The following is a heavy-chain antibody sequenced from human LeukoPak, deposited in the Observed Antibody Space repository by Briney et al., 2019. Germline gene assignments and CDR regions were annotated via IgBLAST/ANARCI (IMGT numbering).Heavy chain of an antibody. V-gene: IGHV3-48*01. D-gene: IGHD5-24*01. CDR2: ISSSSSTI. CDR3: ARDRRDGYLGAFDI. CDR1: GFTFSSYW. Sequence: PGGSLRLSCAASGFTFSSYWMSWVRQAPGKGLEWVSYISSSSSTIYYADSVKGRFTISRDNAKNSLYLQMNSLRAEDTAVYYCARDRRDGYLGAFDIWGQGTMVTVSS. J-gene: IGHJ3*02.